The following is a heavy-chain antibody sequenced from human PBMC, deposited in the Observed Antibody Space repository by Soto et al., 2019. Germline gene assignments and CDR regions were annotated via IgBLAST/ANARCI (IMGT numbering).Heavy chain of an antibody. CDR3: ARVGIAARQVNYYYGMDV. CDR1: GFTFSSYA. CDR2: ISGSGGST. D-gene: IGHD6-6*01. V-gene: IGHV3-23*01. Sequence: GGSLRLSCAASGFTFSSYAMSWVRQAPGKGLEWVSAISGSGGSTYYADSVKGRFTISRDNSKNTLYLQMNSLRAEDTAVYYCARVGIAARQVNYYYGMDVWGQGTTVTVSS. J-gene: IGHJ6*02.